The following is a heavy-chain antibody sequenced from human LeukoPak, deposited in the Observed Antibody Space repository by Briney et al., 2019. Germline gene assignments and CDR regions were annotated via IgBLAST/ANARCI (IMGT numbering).Heavy chain of an antibody. J-gene: IGHJ4*02. D-gene: IGHD2-15*01. V-gene: IGHV4-59*04. Sequence: SETLSLTCTVSGGSISSYYWSWIRRPPGKGLEWIGSIYHSGSTYYNPSLKSRVTISVDTSKNQFSLKLSSVTAADTAVYYCAGDYADCSGGSCYSGPSFLWGQGTLVTVSS. CDR3: AGDYADCSGGSCYSGPSFL. CDR1: GGSISSYY. CDR2: IYHSGST.